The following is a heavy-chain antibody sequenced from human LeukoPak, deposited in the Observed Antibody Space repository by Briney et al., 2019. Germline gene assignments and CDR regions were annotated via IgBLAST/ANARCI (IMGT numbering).Heavy chain of an antibody. Sequence: GGSLRLSCAVSGLTFSSYAMCWVRQAPGKGLEWVSSITGNAGSTYYADSVKGRFTISRDNSKNTLYLQMNSLRAEDTAVYYCAKTLGAPRYYFDYWGQGTLVTVSS. D-gene: IGHD1-26*01. V-gene: IGHV3-23*01. CDR3: AKTLGAPRYYFDY. CDR1: GLTFSSYA. CDR2: ITGNAGST. J-gene: IGHJ4*02.